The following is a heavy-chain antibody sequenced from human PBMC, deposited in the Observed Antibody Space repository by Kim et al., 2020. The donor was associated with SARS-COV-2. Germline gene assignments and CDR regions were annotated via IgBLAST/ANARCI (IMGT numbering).Heavy chain of an antibody. J-gene: IGHJ2*01. CDR1: GGSITSVCCY. Sequence: SETLSLTCTVSGGSITSVCCYWSWLRQDQGLGREWIVYFFYSGSTNYTPTRKSRISVSRETYKYPFTLRLVSVTAAAMAYCSCSRKARRYF. CDR3: SRKARRYF. V-gene: IGHV4-31*03. CDR2: FFYSGST.